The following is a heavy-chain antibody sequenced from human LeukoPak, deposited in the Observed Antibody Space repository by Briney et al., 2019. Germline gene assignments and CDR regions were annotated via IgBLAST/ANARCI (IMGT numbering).Heavy chain of an antibody. CDR2: INSDGSGT. D-gene: IGHD1-26*01. J-gene: IGHJ4*02. Sequence: GGSLRLSCVASGFTFSSNWMHWVRQGPGKGLVWVSRINSDGSGTRHADSVKGRFTISRDNAKNTLYLQMNSLRAEDTAVYYCTTEGEVGVTTLDYWGQGTLVTVSS. CDR3: TTEGEVGVTTLDY. CDR1: GFTFSSNW. V-gene: IGHV3-74*01.